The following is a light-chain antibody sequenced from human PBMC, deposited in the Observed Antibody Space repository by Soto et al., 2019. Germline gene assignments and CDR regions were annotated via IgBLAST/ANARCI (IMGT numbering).Light chain of an antibody. CDR3: QHRSNWPPVIT. Sequence: ELVLTQSPGTLSLSPGARATLSCRARQSVSNNYLAWYQQKPGQAPRLLIXDASTRATGIPARFSGSGSATDFTRTISSLEPEEFAGYYCQHRSNWPPVITFGQGTRLEIK. CDR1: QSVSNNY. V-gene: IGKV3-11*01. CDR2: DAS. J-gene: IGKJ5*01.